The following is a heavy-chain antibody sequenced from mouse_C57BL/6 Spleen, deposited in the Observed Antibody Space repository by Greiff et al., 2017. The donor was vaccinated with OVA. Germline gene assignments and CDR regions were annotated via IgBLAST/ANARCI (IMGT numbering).Heavy chain of an antibody. CDR1: GFNIKDDY. V-gene: IGHV14-4*01. Sequence: VQLKQSGAELVRPGASVKLSCTASGFNIKDDYMHLVKQRPEQGLEWIGWIDPENGDTEYASKFQGKATITADTSSNTAYLQLSSLTSEDTAVYYCSHYYGSSYYYWGQGTTLTVSS. D-gene: IGHD1-1*01. CDR3: SHYYGSSYYY. CDR2: IDPENGDT. J-gene: IGHJ2*01.